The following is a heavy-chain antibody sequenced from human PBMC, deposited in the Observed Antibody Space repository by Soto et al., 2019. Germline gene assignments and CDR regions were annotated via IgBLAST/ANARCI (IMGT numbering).Heavy chain of an antibody. Sequence: EVQLVESGGGLVQPGRSLRLSCAASGFTFDDYAMHWVRQAPGKGLEWVSGISWNSGSIGYADSVKGRFTISRDNAKNPLYLQMNSLRAEDTALYYCAKSRGWLRFFDYWGQGTLVTVSS. CDR3: AKSRGWLRFFDY. J-gene: IGHJ4*02. D-gene: IGHD5-12*01. V-gene: IGHV3-9*01. CDR2: ISWNSGSI. CDR1: GFTFDDYA.